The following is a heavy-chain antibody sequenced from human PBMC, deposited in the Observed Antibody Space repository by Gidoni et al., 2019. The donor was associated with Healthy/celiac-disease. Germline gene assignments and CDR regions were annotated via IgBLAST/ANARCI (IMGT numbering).Heavy chain of an antibody. CDR2: ISWNSGSI. CDR3: AKDIGPYYGMDV. J-gene: IGHJ6*02. V-gene: IGHV3-9*01. CDR1: GFTFDDYA. Sequence: EVQLVESGGGLVQPGTSLRLSCAASGFTFDDYAMHWVRQAPGKGLGWVSGISWNSGSIGYADSVKGRFTISRDNAKNSLYLQMNSLRAEDTALYYCAKDIGPYYGMDVWGQGTTVTVSS.